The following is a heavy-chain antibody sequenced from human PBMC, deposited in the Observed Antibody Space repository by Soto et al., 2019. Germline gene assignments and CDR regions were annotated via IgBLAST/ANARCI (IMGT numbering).Heavy chain of an antibody. V-gene: IGHV4-39*01. CDR2: IHDSGSA. J-gene: IGHJ4*02. CDR1: GDSISGGRVY. Sequence: SETQCLTCSLSGDSISGGRVYWAWIRQPPGKGLEWIGTIHDSGSAFYKPSLRSRVAMSVDTSKNQLSLNLNSVTAADTAVYYCARSHIVPRLFMYPYDYWGQGTLVTVSS. D-gene: IGHD5-12*01. CDR3: ARSHIVPRLFMYPYDY.